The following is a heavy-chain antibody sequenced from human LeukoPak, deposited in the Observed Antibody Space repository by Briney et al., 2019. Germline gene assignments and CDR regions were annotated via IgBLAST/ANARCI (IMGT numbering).Heavy chain of an antibody. CDR2: INPNSGGT. J-gene: IGHJ1*01. D-gene: IGHD4-11*01. V-gene: IGHV1-2*02. CDR3: ARPLYSNYGYFQH. CDR1: GYTFTVYY. Sequence: ASVKVSCKASGYTFTVYYMRWVRQAPGQGLEWMGWINPNSGGTNYAQKFQGRVTMTRDTSISTAYMELSRLRSDDTAVYYCARPLYSNYGYFQHWGQGTLVTVSS.